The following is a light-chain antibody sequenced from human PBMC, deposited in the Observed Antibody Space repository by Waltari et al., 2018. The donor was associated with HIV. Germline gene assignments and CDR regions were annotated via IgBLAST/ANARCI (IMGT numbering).Light chain of an antibody. J-gene: IGLJ2*01. CDR1: SSTIGAGHE. V-gene: IGLV1-40*01. CDR3: QSYDSSLTGSV. CDR2: GSG. Sequence: QPVLTQPPPASGAPGQRLTISRTASSSTIGAGHELHRYQPLPGPAPQLPIYGSGNRPSGVPDRFSGSKSGTSASLAITGLQAEDEADYYCQSYDSSLTGSVFGGGTKLTVL.